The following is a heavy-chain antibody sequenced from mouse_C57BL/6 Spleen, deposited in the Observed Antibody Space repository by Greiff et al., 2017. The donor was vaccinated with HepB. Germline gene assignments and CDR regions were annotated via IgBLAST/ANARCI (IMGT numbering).Heavy chain of an antibody. CDR1: GFTFSSYA. J-gene: IGHJ2*01. Sequence: EVQGVESGGGLVKPGGSLKLSCAASGFTFSSYAMSWVRQTPEKRLEWVATISDGGSYTYYPDNVKGRFTISRDNAKNNLYLQMSQLKAEDTAMYYCAREGETGSYFDYWGQGTTLTVAS. V-gene: IGHV5-4*01. CDR2: ISDGGSYT. D-gene: IGHD4-1*01. CDR3: AREGETGSYFDY.